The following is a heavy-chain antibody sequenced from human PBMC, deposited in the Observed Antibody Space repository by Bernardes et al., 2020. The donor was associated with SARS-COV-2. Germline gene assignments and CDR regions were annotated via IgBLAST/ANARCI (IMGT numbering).Heavy chain of an antibody. J-gene: IGHJ4*02. Sequence: PEPLSLRCTVSACSVSSSSYYWGGSRLPPVQGLEWQRGIYYTGSTYYNPSLKSRVTISVDTSKNQFSLKLSSVTAADTAVYYCARGQFGELSRFDYWGQGTLVTVSS. CDR2: IYYTGST. CDR1: ACSVSSSSYY. CDR3: ARGQFGELSRFDY. V-gene: IGHV4-39*01. D-gene: IGHD3-10*01.